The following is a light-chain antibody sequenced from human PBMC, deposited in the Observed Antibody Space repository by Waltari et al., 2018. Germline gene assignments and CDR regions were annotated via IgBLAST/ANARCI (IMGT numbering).Light chain of an antibody. J-gene: IGKJ2*02. CDR3: HHYNTWPPGT. CDR1: QTVNAH. Sequence: EIVMTQSPATLYVSPGERATLSCRASQTVNAHLAWYQRTPGQAPRLLIYDASKRATGIPARFSGSGSGTDFTLTISSLQSEDFGIYYCHHYNTWPPGTFGQGTKLDNK. CDR2: DAS. V-gene: IGKV3-15*01.